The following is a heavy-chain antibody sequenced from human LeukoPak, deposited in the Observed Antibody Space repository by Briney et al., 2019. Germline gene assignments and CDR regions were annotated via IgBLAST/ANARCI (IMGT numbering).Heavy chain of an antibody. J-gene: IGHJ5*02. D-gene: IGHD6-13*01. Sequence: PGRSLRLSCAASGFTFDDYAMHWVRQAPGKGLEWVSGISWNSGSIGYADSVKGRFTTSRDNAKNSLYLQMNSLRAEDTALYYCAKMAAAAVWFDPWGQGTLVTVSS. CDR2: ISWNSGSI. CDR3: AKMAAAAVWFDP. V-gene: IGHV3-9*01. CDR1: GFTFDDYA.